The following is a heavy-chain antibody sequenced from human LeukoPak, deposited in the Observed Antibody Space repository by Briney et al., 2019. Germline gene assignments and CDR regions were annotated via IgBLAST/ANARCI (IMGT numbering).Heavy chain of an antibody. Sequence: KTGGSLRLPCAASGFTFSSYSMKWVRQAPGKGLEWVSSISSSSSYIYYADSVKGRFTISRDNAKNSLYLQMNSLRAEDTAMYYCARGMDADYDFWSGYPYYFDYWGQGTLVTVSS. CDR3: ARGMDADYDFWSGYPYYFDY. CDR2: ISSSSSYI. V-gene: IGHV3-21*01. J-gene: IGHJ4*02. D-gene: IGHD3-3*01. CDR1: GFTFSSYS.